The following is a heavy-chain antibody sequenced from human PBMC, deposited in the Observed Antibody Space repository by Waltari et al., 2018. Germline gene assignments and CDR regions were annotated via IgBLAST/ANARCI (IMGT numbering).Heavy chain of an antibody. CDR2: IIPIFGTA. CDR1: GGTFSSYA. Sequence: QVQLVQSGAEVKKPGSSVKVSCKASGGTFSSYAISWVRQAPGQGLEWMGGIIPIFGTANYAQKFQGRVTITTDESTSTAYMELSSLRSEDTAVYYCARYCSSTSCYSPNYYYYGMDVWGQGTTVTVSS. J-gene: IGHJ6*02. D-gene: IGHD2-2*01. V-gene: IGHV1-69*05. CDR3: ARYCSSTSCYSPNYYYYGMDV.